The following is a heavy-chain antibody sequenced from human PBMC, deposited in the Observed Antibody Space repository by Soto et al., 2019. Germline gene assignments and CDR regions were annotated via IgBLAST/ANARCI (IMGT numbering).Heavy chain of an antibody. J-gene: IGHJ4*02. Sequence: QVQLQESGPGLVQPSQTLSLTCTVSGGSISSGGYYWSWIRQHPGKGLEWIGYIYFNGSTYYSPSLKSPVTISVDTSKNQFSLKLTSVTAADTAVYYCARVEPYYGSGRYYFDYWGQGTLVTVSS. CDR2: IYFNGST. D-gene: IGHD3-10*01. V-gene: IGHV4-31*01. CDR3: ARVEPYYGSGRYYFDY. CDR1: GGSISSGGYY.